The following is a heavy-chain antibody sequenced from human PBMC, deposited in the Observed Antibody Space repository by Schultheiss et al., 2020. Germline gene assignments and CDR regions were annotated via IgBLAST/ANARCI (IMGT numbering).Heavy chain of an antibody. V-gene: IGHV4-31*03. CDR1: GGSISSGGYY. Sequence: SQTLSLTCTVSGGSISSGGYYWSWIRQHPGKGLEWIGYIYYSGSTNYNPSLKSRVTISVDTSKNQFSLKLSSVTAADTAVYYCARGYSSSWYAGFDPWGQGTLVTVSA. CDR3: ARGYSSSWYAGFDP. J-gene: IGHJ5*02. D-gene: IGHD6-13*01. CDR2: IYYSGST.